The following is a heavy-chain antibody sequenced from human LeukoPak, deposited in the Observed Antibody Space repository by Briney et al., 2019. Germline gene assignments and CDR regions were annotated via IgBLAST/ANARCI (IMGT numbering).Heavy chain of an antibody. CDR3: AKDQGYDFWSGYTNAFDI. D-gene: IGHD3-3*01. V-gene: IGHV3-23*01. CDR2: ISGSGGST. J-gene: IGHJ3*02. Sequence: PGGSLRLSCAASGFTFSSYSMNWVRQAPGKGLEWVSAISGSGGSTYYADSVKGRFTISRDNSKNTLYLQMNSLRAEDTAVYYCAKDQGYDFWSGYTNAFDIWGQGTMVTVSS. CDR1: GFTFSSYS.